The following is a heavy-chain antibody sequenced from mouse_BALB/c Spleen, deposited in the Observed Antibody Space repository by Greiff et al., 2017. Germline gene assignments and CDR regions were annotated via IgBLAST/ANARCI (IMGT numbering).Heavy chain of an antibody. Sequence: QVQLQQSGAELVRPGSSVKISCKASGYAFSSYWMNWVKQRPGQGLEWIGQIYPGDGDTNYNGKFKGKATLTADKSSSTAYMQLSSLTSEDSAVYFCARCYDYDPYAMDYWGQGTSVTVSS. V-gene: IGHV1-80*01. CDR3: ARCYDYDPYAMDY. CDR1: GYAFSSYW. CDR2: IYPGDGDT. D-gene: IGHD2-4*01. J-gene: IGHJ4*01.